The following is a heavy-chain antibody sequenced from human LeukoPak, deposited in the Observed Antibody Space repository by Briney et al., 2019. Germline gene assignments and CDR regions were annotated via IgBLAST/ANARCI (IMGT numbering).Heavy chain of an antibody. D-gene: IGHD6-19*01. V-gene: IGHV3-23*01. Sequence: GGSLRLSCAVSGFTFSSYAMSWVRQAPGKGLEWVSAISGSGSSTYYADSVKGRFTISRDNSKNTLYLQMNSLRAEDTAVYYCARGIGSGWFWAFDYWGQGTLVTVSS. CDR3: ARGIGSGWFWAFDY. CDR1: GFTFSSYA. CDR2: ISGSGSST. J-gene: IGHJ4*02.